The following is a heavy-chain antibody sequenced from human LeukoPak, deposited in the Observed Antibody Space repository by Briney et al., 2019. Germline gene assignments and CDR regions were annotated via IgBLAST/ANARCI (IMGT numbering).Heavy chain of an antibody. Sequence: GASVKVSCKASGYTFTSYDINWVRQATGQGLEWMGWMNPNSGNTGYAQKFQGRVTMTRNTSISTAYMGLSSLRSEDTAVYYCASNGAMVRGDDAFDIWGQGTMVTVSS. CDR1: GYTFTSYD. CDR2: MNPNSGNT. V-gene: IGHV1-8*01. CDR3: ASNGAMVRGDDAFDI. D-gene: IGHD3-10*01. J-gene: IGHJ3*02.